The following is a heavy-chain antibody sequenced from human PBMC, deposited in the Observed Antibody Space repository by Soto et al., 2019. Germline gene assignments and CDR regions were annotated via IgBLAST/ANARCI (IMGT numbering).Heavy chain of an antibody. CDR1: GGSLSNYG. Sequence: QVQLVQSGAEVKKPGSSVKVSCKASGGSLSNYGISWVRQAPGQGLEWMGGIIPVFGTANYAQKFQGRVTMTAXEXTXILXMDVTSLRSEDTAVYYCARGDATKIVVTTYYGMDVWGQGTTVTVSS. D-gene: IGHD4-17*01. CDR2: IIPVFGTA. J-gene: IGHJ6*02. CDR3: ARGDATKIVVTTYYGMDV. V-gene: IGHV1-69*12.